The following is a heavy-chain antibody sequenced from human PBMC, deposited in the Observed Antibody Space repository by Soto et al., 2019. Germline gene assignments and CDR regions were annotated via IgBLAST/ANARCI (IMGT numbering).Heavy chain of an antibody. J-gene: IGHJ4*02. Sequence: SETLSLTCAVYGGSFSGYYWSWIRQPPGKGLEWIGEINHSGSTNYNPSLKSRVTISVDTSKNQFSLKLSSVTAADTAVYYCARGRITMVRGVIYFDYWGQGTLVTVSS. D-gene: IGHD3-10*01. CDR1: GGSFSGYY. V-gene: IGHV4-34*01. CDR3: ARGRITMVRGVIYFDY. CDR2: INHSGST.